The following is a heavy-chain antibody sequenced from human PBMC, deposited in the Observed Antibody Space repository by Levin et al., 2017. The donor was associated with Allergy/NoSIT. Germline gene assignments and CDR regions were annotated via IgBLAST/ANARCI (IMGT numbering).Heavy chain of an antibody. CDR1: GYAFDSYG. CDR2: INVYNGNT. V-gene: IGHV1-18*01. CDR3: AIDTIYSGSWQGFDS. Sequence: GESLKISCKASGYAFDSYGISWVRQAPGQGLEWMAWINVYNGNTVYAQKLQGRVTLTTDTPTNTAYMELRSLRSDDAAVYYCAIDTIYSGSWQGFDSWGQGTLVTVSS. D-gene: IGHD1-26*01. J-gene: IGHJ4*02.